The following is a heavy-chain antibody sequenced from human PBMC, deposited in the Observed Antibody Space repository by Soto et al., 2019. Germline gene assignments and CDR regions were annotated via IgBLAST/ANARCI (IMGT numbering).Heavy chain of an antibody. V-gene: IGHV3-23*01. Sequence: EVQLSESGGDLRQPGGSLRLSCAASGFTFTNYAMTWVRQTPGKGLEWVSGISASGGLKYYADSVQGRFTVSRDNSKNILYLHMDNLGDGDTALYYRAREVGATSGWLDPWGQGTQVTVSS. D-gene: IGHD1-26*01. CDR1: GFTFTNYA. CDR2: ISASGGLK. J-gene: IGHJ5*02. CDR3: AREVGATSGWLDP.